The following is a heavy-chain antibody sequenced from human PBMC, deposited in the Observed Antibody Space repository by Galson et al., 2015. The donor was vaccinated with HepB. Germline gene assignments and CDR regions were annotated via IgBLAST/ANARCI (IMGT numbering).Heavy chain of an antibody. CDR1: GFTFSSYA. CDR2: ISYDGSNK. D-gene: IGHD3-10*01. J-gene: IGHJ4*02. CDR3: ARDSRMVRGVTARCYFDY. V-gene: IGHV3-30-3*01. Sequence: SLRLSCAASGFTFSSYAMHWVRQAPGKGLEWVAVISYDGSNKYYADSVKGRFTISRDNSKNTLYLQMNSLRAEDTAVYYCARDSRMVRGVTARCYFDYWGQGTLVTVSS.